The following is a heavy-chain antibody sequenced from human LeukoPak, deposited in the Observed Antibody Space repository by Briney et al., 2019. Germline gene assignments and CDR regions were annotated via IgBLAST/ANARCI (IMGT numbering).Heavy chain of an antibody. J-gene: IGHJ5*02. CDR1: GYTFTTSG. CDR3: ARGGSGSYLYSTFDP. D-gene: IGHD3-10*01. CDR2: IGGSNINT. V-gene: IGHV1-18*04. Sequence: ASVMVSCKASGYTFTTSGINWVRQAPGQGLEWMGWIGGSNINTNYAQNFQGRVTMATDTSTNTAYMELRSLRSDDTAVYFYARGGSGSYLYSTFDPWGQGTLVTVSS.